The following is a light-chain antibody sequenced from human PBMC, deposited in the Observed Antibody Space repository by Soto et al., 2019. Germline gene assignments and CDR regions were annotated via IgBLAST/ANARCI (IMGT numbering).Light chain of an antibody. V-gene: IGKV3-20*01. CDR2: GAS. Sequence: EVVWTQSPGTLSFSPGESATLSCRASQSLSSSYLAWYQQKPGQAPRLLIYGASSRATGIPDRFSGSGSGTDFTLTISRLEPEDFAVYYCQQYGGSPPNTFGQGTKLEVK. CDR3: QQYGGSPPNT. CDR1: QSLSSSY. J-gene: IGKJ2*01.